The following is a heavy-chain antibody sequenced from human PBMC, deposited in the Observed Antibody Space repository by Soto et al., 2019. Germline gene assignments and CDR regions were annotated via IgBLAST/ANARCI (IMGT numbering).Heavy chain of an antibody. Sequence: EVQLLESGGGLVQPGGSLRLSCAASGFTFSSYGLNWVRQAPGKGLEWVSVISESGDTTYYADSVKGRFTISRDNSKNTLYLQMSSLRAEDTAVYYWGGVSVGSWGQGTLVTVSS. V-gene: IGHV3-23*01. CDR1: GFTFSSYG. J-gene: IGHJ5*02. CDR3: GGVSVGS. CDR2: ISESGDTT. D-gene: IGHD6-19*01.